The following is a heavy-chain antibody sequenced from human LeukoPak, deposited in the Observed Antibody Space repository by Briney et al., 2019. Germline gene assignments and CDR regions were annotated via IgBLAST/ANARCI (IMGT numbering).Heavy chain of an antibody. CDR1: GFTFSSYG. V-gene: IGHV3-30*18. Sequence: PGGSLRLSCAASGFTFSSYGMHWVRQAPGKGLEWVAVISYDGSNKYYADSVKGRFTIPRDNSKNTLYLQMNSLRAEDTAVYYCAKDHSYAAMDQFYYYYYGMDVWGQGTTVTVSS. J-gene: IGHJ6*02. CDR3: AKDHSYAAMDQFYYYYYGMDV. D-gene: IGHD5-18*01. CDR2: ISYDGSNK.